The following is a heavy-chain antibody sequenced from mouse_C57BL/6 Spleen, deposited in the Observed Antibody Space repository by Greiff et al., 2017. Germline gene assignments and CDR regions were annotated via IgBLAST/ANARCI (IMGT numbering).Heavy chain of an antibody. CDR1: GYTFTSYW. J-gene: IGHJ4*01. CDR2: IDPTSGGT. CDR3: ARSKCMDY. Sequence: QVQLQQSGAELVKPGASVKLSCKASGYTFTSYWMHWVQQRPGRGLEWIGRIDPTSGGTKYNEKFKSKDTLTVDKPSSTAYMQRGGLTSDDSAVYYCARSKCMDYWGQGTSVTVSS. D-gene: IGHD1-3*01. V-gene: IGHV1-72*01.